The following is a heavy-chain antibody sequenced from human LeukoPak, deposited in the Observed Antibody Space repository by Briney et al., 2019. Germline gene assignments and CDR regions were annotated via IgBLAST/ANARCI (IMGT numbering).Heavy chain of an antibody. CDR3: ARDRLMATSPFDY. D-gene: IGHD5-24*01. J-gene: IGHJ4*02. CDR2: INPSGGST. CDR1: GYTFTSYY. Sequence: ASVKVSCKASGYTFTSYYMHWVRQAPGQGLEWMGIINPSGGSTSYAQKLQGRVTMTTDTSTSTAYMELRSLRSDDTAVYYCARDRLMATSPFDYWGQGTLVTVSS. V-gene: IGHV1-46*01.